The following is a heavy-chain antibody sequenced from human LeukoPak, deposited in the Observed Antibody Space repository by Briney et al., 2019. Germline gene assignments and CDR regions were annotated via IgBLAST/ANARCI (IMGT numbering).Heavy chain of an antibody. D-gene: IGHD1-1*01. V-gene: IGHV3-74*01. CDR3: ARDNEYYYYGMDV. CDR2: INSDGSST. Sequence: GGPLRLSCAASGFTFSSYWMHWVRQAPGKGLVWVSRINSDGSSTSYADSVKGRFTISRDNAKNTLYLQMNSLRAEDTAVYYCARDNEYYYYGMDVWGQGTTVTVSS. J-gene: IGHJ6*02. CDR1: GFTFSSYW.